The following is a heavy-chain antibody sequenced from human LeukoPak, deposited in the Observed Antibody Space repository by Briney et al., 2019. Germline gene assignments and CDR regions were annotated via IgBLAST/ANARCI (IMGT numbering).Heavy chain of an antibody. J-gene: IGHJ5*01. CDR1: GGSLSGYY. CDR3: ARGGYSSGWSDS. D-gene: IGHD6-19*01. CDR2: INQSGTT. V-gene: IGHV4-34*01. Sequence: PSETLSLTCAVYGGSLSGYYWSWIRQPPEKGLEWIGEINQSGTTNYNPSLKSRVTMSVDTSENQLYLNLSSVTAAATAVYYCARGGYSSGWSDSWGQGTLVTVSS.